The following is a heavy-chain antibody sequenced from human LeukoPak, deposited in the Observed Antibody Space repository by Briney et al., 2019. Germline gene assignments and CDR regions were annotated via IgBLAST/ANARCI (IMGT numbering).Heavy chain of an antibody. D-gene: IGHD3-22*01. Sequence: GGSLRLSCAAYGFTFSSYGMHWVRQAPGKGLEWVAVISYDGSNKYYADSVKGRFTISRDNSKNTLYLQMNSLRAEDTAVYYCAKPNYYDSSGLCNWGQGTLVTVSS. CDR3: AKPNYYDSSGLCN. CDR2: ISYDGSNK. J-gene: IGHJ4*02. V-gene: IGHV3-30*18. CDR1: GFTFSSYG.